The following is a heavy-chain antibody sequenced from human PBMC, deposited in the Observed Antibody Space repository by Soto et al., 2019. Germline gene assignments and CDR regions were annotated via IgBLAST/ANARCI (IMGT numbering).Heavy chain of an antibody. J-gene: IGHJ4*02. V-gene: IGHV1-46*01. CDR3: ARGLLGFGSPYYFDY. Sequence: GASVKVSCKASGYIFTRYYMHWVRQAPGQGLEWMGIINPSGGSTSYTQKFQGRVTMTRDTSTSTVYMDLSSLRSEDKAVYYCARGLLGFGSPYYFDYWGQGTLVTVSS. CDR2: INPSGGST. CDR1: GYIFTRYY. D-gene: IGHD2-15*01.